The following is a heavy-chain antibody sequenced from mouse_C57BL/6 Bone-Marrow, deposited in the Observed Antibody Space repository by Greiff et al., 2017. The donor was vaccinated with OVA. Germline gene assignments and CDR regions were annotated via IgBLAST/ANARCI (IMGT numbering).Heavy chain of an antibody. J-gene: IGHJ2*01. V-gene: IGHV1-69*01. CDR2: IDPSDSST. CDR3: AREYSNYPYYFDY. CDR1: GYTFTSYW. D-gene: IGHD2-5*01. Sequence: QVQLQQSGAELVMPGASVKLSCKASGYTFTSYWMHWVKQRPGQGLEWIGEIDPSDSSTNYNQKFKGKSTLTVDKSSRTAYMQLSSLTSEESAVYYCAREYSNYPYYFDYWGQGTTLTVSS.